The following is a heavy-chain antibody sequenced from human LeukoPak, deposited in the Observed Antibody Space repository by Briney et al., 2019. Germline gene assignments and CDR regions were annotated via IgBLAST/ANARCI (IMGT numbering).Heavy chain of an antibody. CDR3: AKGREYCSGGSCYSGFDY. Sequence: GGSLRLSCAASGFTFSGYAMSWVRQAPRKGLEWVSTIIGSGGATYYADPVKGRLTISRDNSKNTLYLQMNTLRAEDTAVYYCAKGREYCSGGSCYSGFDYWGQGTLVTVSS. CDR1: GFTFSGYA. CDR2: IIGSGGAT. V-gene: IGHV3-23*01. J-gene: IGHJ4*02. D-gene: IGHD2-15*01.